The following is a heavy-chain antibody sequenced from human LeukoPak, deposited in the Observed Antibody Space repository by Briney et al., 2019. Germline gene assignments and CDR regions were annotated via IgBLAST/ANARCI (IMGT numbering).Heavy chain of an antibody. V-gene: IGHV4-39*01. J-gene: IGHJ4*02. Sequence: SETLSLTCTVSGGSITSSSYYWGWIRQPPGKGLEWIGSIYYSGSTYYNPSLKSRVTISVDTSKNQFSLKLSSVTAADTAVHYCARGHCFGGDCYFDYWGPGTLVTVSS. CDR1: GGSITSSSYY. D-gene: IGHD2-21*02. CDR3: ARGHCFGGDCYFDY. CDR2: IYYSGST.